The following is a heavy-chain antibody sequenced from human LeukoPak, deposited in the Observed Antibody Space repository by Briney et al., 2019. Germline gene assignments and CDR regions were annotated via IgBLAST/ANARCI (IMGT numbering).Heavy chain of an antibody. CDR1: GGSFSSGSYY. Sequence: PSETLSLTCTVSGGSFSSGSYYGSWIRQPPGKGLEWIGYVYYSGSTNYNPSLKSRVTISVDTSKNQFSLKLSSVTAADTAVYYCARVHYGDYPFGYWGQGTLVTVSS. CDR2: VYYSGST. V-gene: IGHV4-61*01. J-gene: IGHJ4*02. D-gene: IGHD4-17*01. CDR3: ARVHYGDYPFGY.